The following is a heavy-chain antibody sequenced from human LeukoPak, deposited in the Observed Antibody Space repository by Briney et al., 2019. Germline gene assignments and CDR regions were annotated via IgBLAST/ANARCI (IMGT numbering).Heavy chain of an antibody. CDR1: GFTFSSYG. CDR3: AREPYIVGATRVYMDV. Sequence: GRSLRLSCAASGFTFSSYGMHSVRQAPGKGLEWVAVIWYDGSNKYYADSVKGRFTISRDNSKNTLYLQMNSLRAEDTAVYYCAREPYIVGATRVYMDVWGKGTTVTVSS. D-gene: IGHD1-26*01. J-gene: IGHJ6*03. CDR2: IWYDGSNK. V-gene: IGHV3-33*01.